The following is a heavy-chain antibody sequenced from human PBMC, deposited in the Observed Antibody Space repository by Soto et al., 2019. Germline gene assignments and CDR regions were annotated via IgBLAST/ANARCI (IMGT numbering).Heavy chain of an antibody. J-gene: IGHJ6*02. D-gene: IGHD3-10*01. CDR2: IYYSGST. CDR1: GGSISSSSYY. V-gene: IGHV4-39*01. Sequence: SETLSLTCTVSGGSISSSSYYWGWIRQPPGKGLEWIGSIYYSGSTYYNPSLKSRVTISVDTSKNQFSLKLSSVTAADTAVYYCAAEAGVWFGELLGEGDYYYGMDVWGQGT. CDR3: AAEAGVWFGELLGEGDYYYGMDV.